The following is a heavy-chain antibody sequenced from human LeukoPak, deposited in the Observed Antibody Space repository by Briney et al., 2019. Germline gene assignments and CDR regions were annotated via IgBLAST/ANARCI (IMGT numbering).Heavy chain of an antibody. Sequence: ASVKVSCKASGYTFTSYGISWVRQAPGQGLEWMGWISAYNGNTNYAQKLQGRVTMTTDTSTSTAYMELRSLRSDDTAVYYCARVHCSGGSCYRTKVDGPFDYWGQGTLVTVSS. CDR1: GYTFTSYG. J-gene: IGHJ4*02. D-gene: IGHD2-15*01. CDR2: ISAYNGNT. V-gene: IGHV1-18*01. CDR3: ARVHCSGGSCYRTKVDGPFDY.